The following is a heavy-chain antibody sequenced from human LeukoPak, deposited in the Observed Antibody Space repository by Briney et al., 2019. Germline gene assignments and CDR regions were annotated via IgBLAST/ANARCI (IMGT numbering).Heavy chain of an antibody. CDR3: ARGEGGADYYYMDV. V-gene: IGHV1-69*13. CDR1: GGTFSRYA. CDR2: IIPKFGKA. D-gene: IGHD1-26*01. Sequence: SVKVSCKASGGTFSRYAISWVRQAPGQGLEWMGEIIPKFGKANYAQKFQGRVTITADEITSTAYMDLTSLRSEDTAVYYCARGEGGADYYYMDVWGKETTVTVSS. J-gene: IGHJ6*03.